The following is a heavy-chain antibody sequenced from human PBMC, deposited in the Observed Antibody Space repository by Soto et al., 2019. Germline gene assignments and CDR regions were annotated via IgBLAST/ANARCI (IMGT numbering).Heavy chain of an antibody. J-gene: IGHJ6*03. CDR1: GGSFSSYY. Sequence: SETLSLTCAVYGGSFSSYYWGWIRQPPGKGLEWIGSIYYSGSTYYNPSLKSRVTISVDTSKNQFSLKLSSVTAADTAVYYCARRGWLRLTYYYYYMDVWGKGTTVTVSS. CDR2: IYYSGST. CDR3: ARRGWLRLTYYYYYMDV. V-gene: IGHV4-39*01. D-gene: IGHD5-12*01.